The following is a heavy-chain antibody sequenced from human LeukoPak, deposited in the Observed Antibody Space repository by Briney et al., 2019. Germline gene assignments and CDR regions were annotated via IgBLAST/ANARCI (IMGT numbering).Heavy chain of an antibody. CDR3: ARGPSIAARYDAFDI. V-gene: IGHV3-48*03. Sequence: GGSLRLSCAASEFTFTSYELNWVRQAPGKGLEWVSFISSSGNTISYADSVKGRFTISRDNAKNSLYLQVISLRAEDTAVYYCARGPSIAARYDAFDIWGQGTMVTVSS. CDR1: EFTFTSYE. J-gene: IGHJ3*02. D-gene: IGHD6-6*01. CDR2: ISSSGNTI.